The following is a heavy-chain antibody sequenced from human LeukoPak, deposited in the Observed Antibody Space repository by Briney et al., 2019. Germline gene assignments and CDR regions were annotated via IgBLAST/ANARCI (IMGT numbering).Heavy chain of an antibody. CDR3: ARLLGYCSGGSCYFDY. Sequence: PSETLSLTCSVSGGSISSYYWSWIRQPPGKGLEWIGYIYYSGSTNYNPSLKSRVTISVDTSKNQFSLKLSSVTAADTAVYYCARLLGYCSGGSCYFDYWGQGTLVTVSS. J-gene: IGHJ4*02. CDR2: IYYSGST. CDR1: GGSISSYY. D-gene: IGHD2-15*01. V-gene: IGHV4-59*08.